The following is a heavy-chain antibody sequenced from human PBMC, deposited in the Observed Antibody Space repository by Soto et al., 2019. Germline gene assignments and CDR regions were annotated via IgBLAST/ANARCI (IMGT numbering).Heavy chain of an antibody. CDR3: ARGDRYCSSTSCLNWFDP. V-gene: IGHV4-34*01. D-gene: IGHD2-2*01. CDR1: GGSFSGYY. J-gene: IGHJ5*02. CDR2: IYHSGST. Sequence: SETLSLTCAVYGGSFSGYYWSWVRQPPGKGLEWIGEIYHSGSTNYNPSLKSRVTISLDKSKNQFSLKLSSVTAADTAVYYCARGDRYCSSTSCLNWFDPWGQGTLVTVSS.